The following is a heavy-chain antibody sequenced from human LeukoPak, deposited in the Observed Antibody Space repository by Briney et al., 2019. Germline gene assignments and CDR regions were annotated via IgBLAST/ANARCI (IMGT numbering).Heavy chain of an antibody. J-gene: IGHJ4*02. CDR1: GGSFSGYY. CDR2: INHSGST. Sequence: SETLSLTCAVYGGSFSGYYWSWIRQPPGKGLEWIGEINHSGSTNYNPSLKSRVTISVDTSKNQFSLKLSSVTAVDTAVYYCARGVAVAGKLQPFDYWGQGTLVTVSS. D-gene: IGHD6-19*01. CDR3: ARGVAVAGKLQPFDY. V-gene: IGHV4-34*01.